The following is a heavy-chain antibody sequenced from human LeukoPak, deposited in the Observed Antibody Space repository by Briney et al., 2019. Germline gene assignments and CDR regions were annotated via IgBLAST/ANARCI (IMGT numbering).Heavy chain of an antibody. V-gene: IGHV3-30*03. CDR1: GFTFSSYG. J-gene: IGHJ4*02. D-gene: IGHD6-13*01. CDR2: ISYDGSNK. Sequence: GRSLRLSCAASGFTFSSYGMHWVRQAPGKGLEWVAVISYDGSNKYYADSVKGRFTISRDNSNNTLYLQMNSLRAEDTAVYYCARDPKYSNSWFFDYWGQGTLVTVSS. CDR3: ARDPKYSNSWFFDY.